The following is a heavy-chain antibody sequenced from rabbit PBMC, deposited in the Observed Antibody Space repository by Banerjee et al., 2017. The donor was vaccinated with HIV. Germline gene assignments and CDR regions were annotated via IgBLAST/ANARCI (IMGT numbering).Heavy chain of an antibody. D-gene: IGHD8-1*01. J-gene: IGHJ4*01. Sequence: QEQLEESGGDLVKPEGSLTLTCTASGFSLSSYWICWVRQAPGKGLEWIACIYAGSSGYTYYASWAKGRFTISKTSSTTVTLQMTSLTAADTATYFCARDAGYAGGGYGTGAFFFNLWGPGTLVT. CDR2: IYAGSSGYT. CDR3: ARDAGYAGGGYGTGAFFFNL. CDR1: GFSLSSYW. V-gene: IGHV1S45*01.